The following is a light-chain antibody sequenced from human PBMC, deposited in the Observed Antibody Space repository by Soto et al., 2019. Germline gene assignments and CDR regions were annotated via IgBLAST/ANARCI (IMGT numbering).Light chain of an antibody. CDR2: DAS. CDR3: QQRSNWPLT. J-gene: IGKJ3*01. Sequence: ELVLTQSPATLSLSPGERATLSCRASQSISSYLAWYQQKAGQAPRLLIYDASNRATGIPARFSGSGSGTDFTPTISSLEPEEFAVYYCQQRSNWPLTFGPGTKVEIK. CDR1: QSISSY. V-gene: IGKV3-11*01.